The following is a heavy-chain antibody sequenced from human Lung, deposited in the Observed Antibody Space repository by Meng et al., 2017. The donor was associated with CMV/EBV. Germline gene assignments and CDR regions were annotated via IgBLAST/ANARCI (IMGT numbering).Heavy chain of an antibody. CDR2: IKTRVSGGTA. CDR3: TDTGPLTPN. D-gene: IGHD1-14*01. CDR1: GFPFNKAW. Sequence: GESLKISCATSGFPFNKAWMNWVRQAPGKGLEWVGRIKTRVSGGTADYAASVKGRFTISRDDSKKILFLQMNSLKSEDTAVYCCTDTGPLTPNWGQGTLVTVSS. V-gene: IGHV3-15*01. J-gene: IGHJ4*02.